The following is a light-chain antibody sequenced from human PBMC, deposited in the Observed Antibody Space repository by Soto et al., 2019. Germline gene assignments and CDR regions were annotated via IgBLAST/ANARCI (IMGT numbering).Light chain of an antibody. CDR2: LNSDGSH. CDR3: QTRNTGTHVV. Sequence: QLVLTQSPSASASLGASVKLTCTLSSGHSSYAIAWHQQQPEKGPRYLMKLNSDGSHNKGDGIPDRFSGSSSGAERYLTISSLQSEDEADYYCQTRNTGTHVVFGGGTQLTVL. J-gene: IGLJ2*01. CDR1: SGHSSYA. V-gene: IGLV4-69*01.